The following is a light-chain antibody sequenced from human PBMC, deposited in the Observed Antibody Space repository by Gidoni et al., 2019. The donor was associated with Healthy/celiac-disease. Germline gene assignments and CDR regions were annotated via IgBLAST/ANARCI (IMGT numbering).Light chain of an antibody. CDR2: GAS. J-gene: IGKJ4*01. CDR1: QSVSSSY. Sequence: DIVLTQSPGTLSLSPGERATLSCRASQSVSSSYLAWYQQKPGQAPRLLIYGASSRATGIPDSFSGSGSGTDFTLTISRLEPEDFAVYYCQQYGSSPLTFXGXTKVEIK. V-gene: IGKV3-20*01. CDR3: QQYGSSPLT.